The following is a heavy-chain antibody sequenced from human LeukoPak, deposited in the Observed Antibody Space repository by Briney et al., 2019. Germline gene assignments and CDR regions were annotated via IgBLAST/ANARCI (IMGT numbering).Heavy chain of an antibody. CDR3: ARGAGTTVYYIDV. CDR2: ISSDGANE. D-gene: IGHD1-7*01. Sequence: PGGSLRLSCAASGFTFSTFPMHWVRRAPGKGLQWVAVISSDGANEYYADSVKGRFTISRDNSKNTLFLQMNSLTTEDTAVYYCARGAGTTVYYIDVWGNGTTVTVSS. CDR1: GFTFSTFP. V-gene: IGHV3-30*01. J-gene: IGHJ6*03.